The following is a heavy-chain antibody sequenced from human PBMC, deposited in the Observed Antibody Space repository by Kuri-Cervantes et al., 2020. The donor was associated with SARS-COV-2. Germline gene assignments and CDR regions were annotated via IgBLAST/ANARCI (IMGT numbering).Heavy chain of an antibody. J-gene: IGHJ6*02. V-gene: IGHV3-30*03. CDR1: GFNFSRTD. CDR3: ARDWAGYCSSTSCYSYYYYGMDV. CDR2: ISYDGRRK. Sequence: GGSLRLSCTASGFNFSRTDMHWVRQTPGRGLEWVAVISYDGRRKKCVPSGKGRFTISRDNAKNSLYLQMNSLRAEDTAVYYCARDWAGYCSSTSCYSYYYYGMDVWGQGTTVTVSS. D-gene: IGHD2-2*02.